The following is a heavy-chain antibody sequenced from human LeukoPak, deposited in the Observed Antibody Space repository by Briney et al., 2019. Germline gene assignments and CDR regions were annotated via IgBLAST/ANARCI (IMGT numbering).Heavy chain of an antibody. V-gene: IGHV3-74*01. CDR2: IKSDGNT. Sequence: GGSLRLSCAASGFTFNSYWMHWVRQAPGKGLVWVSRIKSDGNTKYADSVKGRFTISRDNAENTVSLQMNSLRAEDTGVYYCARAPSEIGGYYPEYFRHWGQGTLVTVSS. J-gene: IGHJ1*01. CDR1: GFTFNSYW. D-gene: IGHD3-22*01. CDR3: ARAPSEIGGYYPEYFRH.